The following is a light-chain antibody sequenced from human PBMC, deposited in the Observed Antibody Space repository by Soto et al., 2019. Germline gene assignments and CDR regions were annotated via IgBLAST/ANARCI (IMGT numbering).Light chain of an antibody. CDR2: DVS. CDR1: SSDVGGYNY. V-gene: IGLV2-14*01. J-gene: IGLJ1*01. CDR3: SSYTRSSTLGV. Sequence: QSALTQPASVSGSPGQSITISCTGTSSDVGGYNYVSWYQQHPGKAPKLMIYDVSNRPSGVSNRFSGSKSGNTASLTISGLQAEDEADYYCSSYTRSSTLGVFGTGTKVTGL.